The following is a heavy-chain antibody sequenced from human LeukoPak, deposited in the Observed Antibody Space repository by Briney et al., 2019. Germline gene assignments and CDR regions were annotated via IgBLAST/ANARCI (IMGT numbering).Heavy chain of an antibody. D-gene: IGHD3-16*02. Sequence: GGSLRLSCAASGFTFSSYWMHWVRQAPGKGLVWVSRINSDGSSTSYADSVKGRLTISRDNAKNTLYLQMNSLRAEDTAVYYCARALDDYIWGSYRWFPADAFDIWVQGTMVTVSS. CDR1: GFTFSSYW. V-gene: IGHV3-74*01. J-gene: IGHJ3*02. CDR3: ARALDDYIWGSYRWFPADAFDI. CDR2: INSDGSST.